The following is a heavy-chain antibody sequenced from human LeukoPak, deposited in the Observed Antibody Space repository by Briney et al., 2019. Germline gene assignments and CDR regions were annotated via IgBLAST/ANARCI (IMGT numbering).Heavy chain of an antibody. J-gene: IGHJ4*02. D-gene: IGHD3-10*01. CDR1: GFTFSSYA. V-gene: IGHV3-30-3*01. CDR3: AREILTFYGSGSYEDLGVDY. Sequence: GRSLRLSCAASGFTFSSYAMHWVRQAPGKGLEWVAVISYDGSNKYYADSVKGRFTISRDNSKNTLYLQMNSLRAEDTAVYYCAREILTFYGSGSYEDLGVDYWGQGTLVTVSS. CDR2: ISYDGSNK.